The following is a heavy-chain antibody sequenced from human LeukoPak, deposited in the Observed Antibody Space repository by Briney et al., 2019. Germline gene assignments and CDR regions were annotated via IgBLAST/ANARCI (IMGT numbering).Heavy chain of an antibody. V-gene: IGHV4-34*01. CDR3: ARLSVGSTSDS. CDR2: INHSGRT. J-gene: IGHJ4*02. CDR1: GESFSGYY. D-gene: IGHD3-10*01. Sequence: SETLSLTCAFYGESFSGYYWSWIRQPPGMGLEWIGEINHSGRTNYNPSLKSRVTISIDTSKTQFSLKLHSVTAADTAVYYCARLSVGSTSDSWGQGTLVTVSS.